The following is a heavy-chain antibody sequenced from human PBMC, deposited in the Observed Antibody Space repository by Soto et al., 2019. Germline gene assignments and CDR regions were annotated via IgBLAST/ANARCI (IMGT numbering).Heavy chain of an antibody. CDR1: GFSFSDSA. D-gene: IGHD3-22*01. CDR3: TRPWDSTGHYHMDV. CDR2: IGGRTNTYAT. V-gene: IGHV3-73*02. J-gene: IGHJ6*02. Sequence: EMQLVESGGGLVQPGGSLKLSCAASGFSFSDSAIHWVRQASGKGLEWVGRIGGRTNTYATTCAESMEGRFTISRDDSKNTAYLQMNSLKTEDSAVYYCTRPWDSTGHYHMDVWGQGTTVIVSS.